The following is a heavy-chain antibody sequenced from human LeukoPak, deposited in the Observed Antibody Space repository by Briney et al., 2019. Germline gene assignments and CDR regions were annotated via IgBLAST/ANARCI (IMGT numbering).Heavy chain of an antibody. Sequence: GASVKVSCKASGYTFTSYDINWVRQATGQGLEWMGGIIPIFGTANYAQKFQGRVTITADESTSTAYMELSSLRSEDTAVYYCARDPVELELYNWFDPWGQGTLVTVSS. CDR3: ARDPVELELYNWFDP. CDR2: IIPIFGTA. CDR1: GYTFTSYD. J-gene: IGHJ5*02. D-gene: IGHD1-7*01. V-gene: IGHV1-69*13.